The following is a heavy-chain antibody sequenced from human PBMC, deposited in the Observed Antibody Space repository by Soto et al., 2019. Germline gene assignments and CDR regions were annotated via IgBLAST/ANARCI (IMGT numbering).Heavy chain of an antibody. CDR3: ARQPMAAKGPYFDY. Sequence: FETLSPTLTVSCGSHSHSSYYLGWVRPPPGKSLEWIGSFFYSGSTFYNPSLKSRVTISVDTSKNQFSLKLSSVSAADTAVYYCARQPMAAKGPYFDYWGQGALVTVSS. V-gene: IGHV4-39*01. D-gene: IGHD6-19*01. J-gene: IGHJ4*02. CDR1: CGSHSHSSYY. CDR2: FFYSGST.